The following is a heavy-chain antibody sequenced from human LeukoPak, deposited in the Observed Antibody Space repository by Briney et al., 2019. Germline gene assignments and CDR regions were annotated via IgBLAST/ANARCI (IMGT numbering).Heavy chain of an antibody. Sequence: SETLSLTCTVSGDSSRSFYWSWIRQPPGKGLEWIGHIYTSGITSYNPSLKSRVSISGDTSRNHFSLKLSSVTAADTAVYYCARRGASGSFPFDYWGQGTLVTVSS. D-gene: IGHD3-10*01. J-gene: IGHJ4*02. CDR3: ARRGASGSFPFDY. V-gene: IGHV4-4*09. CDR2: IYTSGIT. CDR1: GDSSRSFY.